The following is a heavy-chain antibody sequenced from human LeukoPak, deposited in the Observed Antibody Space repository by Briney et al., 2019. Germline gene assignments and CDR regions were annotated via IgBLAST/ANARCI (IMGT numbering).Heavy chain of an antibody. D-gene: IGHD3-10*01. CDR1: IYTFTGYY. V-gene: IGHV1-2*02. J-gene: IGHJ4*02. Sequence: ASVKLSSTASIYTFTGYYMHWVRQAPGQGLEWMGWINPNSGGTNYPQKFQGRVTMTRDTSISTAYMQLSRLRSDDTAVYYCAREAYGSGSYLFDYWGQGTLVTVSS. CDR3: AREAYGSGSYLFDY. CDR2: INPNSGGT.